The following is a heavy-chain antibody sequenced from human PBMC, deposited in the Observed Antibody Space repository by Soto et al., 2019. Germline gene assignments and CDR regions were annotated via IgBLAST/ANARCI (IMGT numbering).Heavy chain of an antibody. CDR2: IYYSRST. Sequence: SETLSRTCTLSVSSIRSGDYYCSWILQPPGRGLEWIGSIYYSRSTYNNPSLRSRFSMSIDTSKDQFSLKLTSVSAAETALSFCARQGPSVASQASFDVWGPGSLVTASS. V-gene: IGHV4-39*01. CDR3: ARQGPSVASQASFDV. J-gene: IGHJ4*02. D-gene: IGHD3-10*01. CDR1: VSSIRSGDYY.